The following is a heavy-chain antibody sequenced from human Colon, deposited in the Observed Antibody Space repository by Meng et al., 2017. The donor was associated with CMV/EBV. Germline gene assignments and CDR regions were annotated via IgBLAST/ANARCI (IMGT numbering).Heavy chain of an antibody. Sequence: DPISSGGYYWSWIRQYPGKGLEWIGYIFNSGATSKNPSLTSRVVMSVDTSKNQFSLKLASVTAADTALYFCARGALGACTGSSCFSWGQGTLVTVSS. V-gene: IGHV4-31*02. CDR2: IFNSGAT. D-gene: IGHD6-19*01. CDR3: ARGALGACTGSSCFS. J-gene: IGHJ5*02. CDR1: DPISSGGYY.